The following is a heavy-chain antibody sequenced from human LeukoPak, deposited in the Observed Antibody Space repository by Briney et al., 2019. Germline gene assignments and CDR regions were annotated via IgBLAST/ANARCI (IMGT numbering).Heavy chain of an antibody. CDR1: GFTFSSYA. Sequence: GGSLRLSCVVSGFTFSSYAMNWVRQAPGKGLEWVSGISASGGSTYYTNSVKGRFTISRDNSKNTLFMQVNSLRDEDTALYYCAKYVGPSRSTYYGLDVWGQGTAVTVSS. V-gene: IGHV3-23*01. D-gene: IGHD1-26*01. J-gene: IGHJ6*02. CDR3: AKYVGPSRSTYYGLDV. CDR2: ISASGGST.